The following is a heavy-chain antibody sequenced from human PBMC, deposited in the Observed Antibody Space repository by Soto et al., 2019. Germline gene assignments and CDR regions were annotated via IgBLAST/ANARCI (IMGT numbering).Heavy chain of an antibody. V-gene: IGHV3-30*18. CDR1: GFTFSSYA. J-gene: IGHJ4*02. CDR3: VKGSDVARQELDY. D-gene: IGHD3-3*01. CDR2: ISADGSDK. Sequence: HPGGSLRLSCAASGFTFSSYAMHWVRQAPGKGLEWVAVISADGSDKYFSGSVKGRFTISRDNSKNTLFLQMNSLRVEDTAVYYCVKGSDVARQELDYWGQGTLVTVSS.